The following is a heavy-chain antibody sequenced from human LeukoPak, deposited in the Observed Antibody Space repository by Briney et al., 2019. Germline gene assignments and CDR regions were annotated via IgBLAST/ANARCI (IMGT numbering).Heavy chain of an antibody. D-gene: IGHD1-26*01. CDR3: ATGSREAQKGGATTGLWY. CDR1: GVSISSGSYY. V-gene: IGHV4-61*02. J-gene: IGHJ4*02. Sequence: SETLSLTCTVSGVSISSGSYYWSWIGQPPGKGLEWFGRIYTSGSTNYNLSPKTRFTKSVDTTKTQLPLKLSPVTPTAPHVYYCATGSREAQKGGATTGLWYWGQGTLVTVSA. CDR2: IYTSGST.